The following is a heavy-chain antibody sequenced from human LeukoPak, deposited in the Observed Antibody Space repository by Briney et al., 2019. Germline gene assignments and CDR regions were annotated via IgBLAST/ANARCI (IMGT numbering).Heavy chain of an antibody. CDR3: AKQSATSSVNDY. CDR1: GGSISSSSYY. CDR2: IFYSGSA. V-gene: IGHV4-39*01. Sequence: PSETLSLTCTVSGGSISSSSYYWGWIRQPPGKGLEWIGSIFYSGSAYYNPSLKSRVTISIDTSKNQFSLKLSSVTAADTAVYYCAKQSATSSVNDYWGQGTLVTVSS. D-gene: IGHD4-17*01. J-gene: IGHJ4*02.